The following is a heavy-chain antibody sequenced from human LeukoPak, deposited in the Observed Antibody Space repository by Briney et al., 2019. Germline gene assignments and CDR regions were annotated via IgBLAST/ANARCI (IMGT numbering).Heavy chain of an antibody. CDR3: ARVDDKGRGYSGYGDFDH. Sequence: GGSLRLPCAASGFTFSSYSMNWVRQAPGKGLEWVSSISSSSSYIYYADSVKGRFTISRDNAKNPLYLQMNSLRAEDTAVYYCARVDDKGRGYSGYGDFDHWGQGTLVTVSS. CDR2: ISSSSSYI. V-gene: IGHV3-21*01. CDR1: GFTFSSYS. D-gene: IGHD5-12*01. J-gene: IGHJ4*02.